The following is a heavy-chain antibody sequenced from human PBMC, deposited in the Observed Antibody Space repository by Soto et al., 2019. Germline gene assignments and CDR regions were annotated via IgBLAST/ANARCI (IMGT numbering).Heavy chain of an antibody. D-gene: IGHD6-13*01. CDR1: GGSLGSSSYY. J-gene: IGHJ4*02. CDR2: IYYSGNT. Sequence: TLSLTCTVSGGSLGSSSYYWGWIRQSPGKGLEWIGNIYYSGNTFYNPSLKSRVTISVDTSKNQFYLHLSSVTAADTAIFYCASIAAPGTTHFDFWGQGTLVTVSS. CDR3: ASIAAPGTTHFDF. V-gene: IGHV4-39*01.